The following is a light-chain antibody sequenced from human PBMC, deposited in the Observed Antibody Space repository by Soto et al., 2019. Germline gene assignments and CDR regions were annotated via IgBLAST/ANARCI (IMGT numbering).Light chain of an antibody. CDR3: MQALQTPT. J-gene: IGKJ4*01. CDR2: LGS. V-gene: IGKV2-28*01. CDR1: QSLLHSNGYNY. Sequence: DIVMTQSPLSLPVTPGEPASISCRSSQSLLHSNGYNYLDWYLQKPGQSPQILIYLGSHRASGVPDRFSVSGSGTDFTLKISRVEAEDVGVYYCMQALQTPTFGGGTRVEIK.